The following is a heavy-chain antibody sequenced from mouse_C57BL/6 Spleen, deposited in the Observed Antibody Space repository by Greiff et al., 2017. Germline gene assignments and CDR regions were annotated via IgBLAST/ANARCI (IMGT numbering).Heavy chain of an antibody. J-gene: IGHJ3*01. Sequence: QVQLQQPGAELVKPGASVKLSCKASGYTFTSYWMQWVKQRPGQGLEWIGEIDPSDSYTNYNQKFKGKATLTVDTSSSTAYMQLSSLTSEDSAVYYCARSNYYGSRAAWFAYWGQGTLVTVSA. V-gene: IGHV1-50*01. CDR3: ARSNYYGSRAAWFAY. CDR1: GYTFTSYW. D-gene: IGHD1-1*01. CDR2: IDPSDSYT.